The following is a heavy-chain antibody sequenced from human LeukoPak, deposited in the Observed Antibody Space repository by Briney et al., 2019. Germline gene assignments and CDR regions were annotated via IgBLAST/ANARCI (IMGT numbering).Heavy chain of an antibody. CDR2: ISGSDGRT. CDR3: AKDPYLLLNGAFDI. Sequence: GGSLRLSCAASGFTFSSYAMNWVRQAPGKGLEWVSAISGSDGRTVYADSVKGRFTISRDNSKNTLYLQMNSLRAEDTAVYYCAKDPYLLLNGAFDIWGQGTMVTVSS. D-gene: IGHD2-15*01. J-gene: IGHJ3*02. V-gene: IGHV3-23*01. CDR1: GFTFSSYA.